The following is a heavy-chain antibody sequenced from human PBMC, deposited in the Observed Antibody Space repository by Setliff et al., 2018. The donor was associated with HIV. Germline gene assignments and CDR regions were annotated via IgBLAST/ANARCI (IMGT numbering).Heavy chain of an antibody. CDR3: ASVPMEYSGYNSDSGSYYYHYGLDV. CDR1: GYTFTTYY. Sequence: ASVKVSCKASGYTFTTYYIHWVRQAPGQGLEWMGILNPSEGTTSFAQKFQGRVTMTRDTSTSTVYMDLSSLRADDTAVYYCASVPMEYSGYNSDSGSYYYHYGLDVWGQGTTVTVSS. J-gene: IGHJ6*02. CDR2: LNPSEGTT. V-gene: IGHV1-46*01. D-gene: IGHD5-12*01.